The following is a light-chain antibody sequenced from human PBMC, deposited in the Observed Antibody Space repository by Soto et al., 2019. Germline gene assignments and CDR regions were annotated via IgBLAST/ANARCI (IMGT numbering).Light chain of an antibody. Sequence: DIQMTQFTSTLSASVGDRVTITCRASQVISNWLAWYQQKPGKAPKLLIYDASSLESGVPSRFSGSGSGTEFTLTISSLQPDDFATYYCQQYNSYSWTFGQGTKVDIK. CDR2: DAS. CDR3: QQYNSYSWT. CDR1: QVISNW. J-gene: IGKJ1*01. V-gene: IGKV1-5*01.